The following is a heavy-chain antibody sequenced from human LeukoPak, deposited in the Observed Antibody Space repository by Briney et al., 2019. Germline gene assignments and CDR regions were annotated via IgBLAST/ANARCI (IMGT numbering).Heavy chain of an antibody. CDR3: ARNRATVYAGLRGLRFDP. J-gene: IGHJ5*02. CDR2: INPNSGGT. D-gene: IGHD1-26*01. CDR1: GYTFTGYY. Sequence: ASVKVSCKASGYTFTGYYMHWVRQAPGRGLEWMGWINPNSGGTNYAQKFQGRVTMTRDTSISTAYMELSRLRSDDTAVYYCARNRATVYAGLRGLRFDPWGQGTLVTVSS. V-gene: IGHV1-2*02.